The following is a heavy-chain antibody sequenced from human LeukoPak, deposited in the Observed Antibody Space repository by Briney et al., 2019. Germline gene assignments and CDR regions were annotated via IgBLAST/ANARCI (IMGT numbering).Heavy chain of an antibody. CDR2: IIPIFGTA. Sequence: ASVKVSCKASGGTFISYAISWVRQAPGQGLEWMGGIIPIFGTANYAQKFQGRVTITADESTSTAYMELSSLRSEDTAVYYCARDQKGGYNTFDYWGQGTLVTVSS. D-gene: IGHD5-24*01. V-gene: IGHV1-69*01. CDR3: ARDQKGGYNTFDY. CDR1: GGTFISYA. J-gene: IGHJ4*02.